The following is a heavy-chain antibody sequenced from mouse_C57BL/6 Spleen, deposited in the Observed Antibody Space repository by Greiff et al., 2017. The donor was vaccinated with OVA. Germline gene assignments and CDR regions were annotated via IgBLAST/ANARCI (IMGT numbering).Heavy chain of an antibody. CDR3: ARSYFDV. V-gene: IGHV1-54*01. CDR1: GYAFTNYL. CDR2: INPGSGGT. Sequence: VKLMESVAELVRPGTSVKVSCKASGYAFTNYLIEWVKQRPGQGLEWIGVINPGSGGTNYNEKFKGKATLTADKSSSTAYMQLSSLTSEDSAVYFCARSYFDVWGTGTTVTVSS. J-gene: IGHJ1*03.